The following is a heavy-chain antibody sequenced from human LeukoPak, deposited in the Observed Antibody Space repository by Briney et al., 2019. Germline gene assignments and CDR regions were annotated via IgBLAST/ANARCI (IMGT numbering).Heavy chain of an antibody. CDR1: GGSISNYY. CDR3: ARAARTGYAFDI. Sequence: PSETLSLTCTVSGGSISNYYWSWIRQPPGKGLEWIGYIYYSGSTNYNPSLKSRVTISVDTSKNQFSLKLSSVTAADTAVYYCARAARTGYAFDIWGQGTMVTVSS. J-gene: IGHJ3*02. D-gene: IGHD3/OR15-3a*01. V-gene: IGHV4-59*01. CDR2: IYYSGST.